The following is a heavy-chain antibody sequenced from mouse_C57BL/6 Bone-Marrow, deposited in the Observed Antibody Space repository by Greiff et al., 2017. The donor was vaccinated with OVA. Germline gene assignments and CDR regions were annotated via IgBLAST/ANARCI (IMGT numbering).Heavy chain of an antibody. J-gene: IGHJ2*01. CDR3: ARSPFITTVVVDY. Sequence: VQLQQSGPELVKPGASVKISCKASGYAFSSSWMNWVKQRPGKGLEWIGRIYPGDGDTNYNGKFKGKATLTADKSSSTAYMQLSSLTSEDSAVYFCARSPFITTVVVDYWGQGTTLTVSS. CDR2: IYPGDGDT. V-gene: IGHV1-82*01. CDR1: GYAFSSSW. D-gene: IGHD1-1*01.